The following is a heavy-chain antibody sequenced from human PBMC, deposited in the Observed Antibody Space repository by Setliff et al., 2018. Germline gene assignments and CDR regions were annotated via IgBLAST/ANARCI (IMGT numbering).Heavy chain of an antibody. CDR1: GGSVSTFY. Sequence: PSETLSLTCRVSGGSVSTFYWTWIRQPPGKGLEWIGYIFTSGSTQYNPSLKSRATISRDTSSNLFSLKLFSVTAADTAVYYGAHSTTFDLHHDYWGQGALVTVSS. CDR2: IFTSGST. CDR3: AHSTTFDLHHDY. V-gene: IGHV4-4*09. J-gene: IGHJ4*02. D-gene: IGHD3-9*01.